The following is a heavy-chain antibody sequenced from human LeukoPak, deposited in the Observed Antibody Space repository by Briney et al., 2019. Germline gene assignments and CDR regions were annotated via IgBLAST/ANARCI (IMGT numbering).Heavy chain of an antibody. CDR2: ISGSGGST. Sequence: AGGSLRLSCAASGFTFSSYEMNWVRQAPGKGLEWVSGISGSGGSTYYADSVKGRFTISRDNSKNTLYPQMNSLRAEDTAVYYCAKDKFTYYYDSSGTPSFDYWGQGTLVTVSS. V-gene: IGHV3-23*01. J-gene: IGHJ4*02. D-gene: IGHD3-22*01. CDR3: AKDKFTYYYDSSGTPSFDY. CDR1: GFTFSSYE.